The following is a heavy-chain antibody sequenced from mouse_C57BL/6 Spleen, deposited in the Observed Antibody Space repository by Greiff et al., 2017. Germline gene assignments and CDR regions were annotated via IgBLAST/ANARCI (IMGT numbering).Heavy chain of an antibody. CDR2: IDPSDSYT. J-gene: IGHJ2*01. CDR1: GYTFTSYW. V-gene: IGHV1-69*01. CDR3: ARGDDGYFFDY. Sequence: QVHVKQPGAELVMPGASVKLSCKASGYTFTSYWMHWVKQRPGQGLEWIGEIDPSDSYTNYNQKFKGKSTLTVDKSSSTAYMQLSSLTSEDSAVYYCARGDDGYFFDYWGQGTTLTVSS. D-gene: IGHD2-3*01.